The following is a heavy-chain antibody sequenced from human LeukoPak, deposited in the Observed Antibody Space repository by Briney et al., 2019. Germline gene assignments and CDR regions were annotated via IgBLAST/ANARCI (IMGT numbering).Heavy chain of an antibody. D-gene: IGHD2-2*01. Sequence: SETLSLTCTVSGGSVSSGSYYWSWIRQPPGKGLEWIGYIYYSGSTNYNPPLKSRVTISVDTSKNQFSLKLSSVTAADTAVYYCARASTDIIVVVPAATFGGYSYGYNFDYWGQGTLVTVSS. CDR2: IYYSGST. CDR3: ARASTDIIVVVPAATFGGYSYGYNFDY. CDR1: GGSVSSGSYY. J-gene: IGHJ4*02. V-gene: IGHV4-61*01.